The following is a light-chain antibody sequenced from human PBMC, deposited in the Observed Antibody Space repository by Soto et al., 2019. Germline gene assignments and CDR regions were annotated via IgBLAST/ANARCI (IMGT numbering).Light chain of an antibody. J-gene: IGKJ4*01. CDR1: QSISSF. CDR2: AAS. Sequence: DIQMTQSPSSLSASVGDRVTITCRASQSISSFLNWYQQKPGKAPKLLMYAASNLQGGVPSRFSGSGSGTDFTLTISSLQPEDFATYYCQQSHSTPITFGGGTKVEIK. V-gene: IGKV1-39*01. CDR3: QQSHSTPIT.